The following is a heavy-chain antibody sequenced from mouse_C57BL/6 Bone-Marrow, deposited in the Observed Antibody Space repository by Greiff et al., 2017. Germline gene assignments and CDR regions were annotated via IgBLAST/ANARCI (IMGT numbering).Heavy chain of an antibody. Sequence: QVQLQQSGAELVRPGASVMLSCKASGYTFTDYEMHWLKQTPVHGLEWIGAIDPETGGTAYNQKFKGKAILTADKSSSTAYMETRSLTSGDSAVYYCTPFGWFAYWCQGTLVSVSA. V-gene: IGHV1-15*01. CDR3: TPFGWFAY. CDR2: IDPETGGT. J-gene: IGHJ3*01. CDR1: GYTFTDYE.